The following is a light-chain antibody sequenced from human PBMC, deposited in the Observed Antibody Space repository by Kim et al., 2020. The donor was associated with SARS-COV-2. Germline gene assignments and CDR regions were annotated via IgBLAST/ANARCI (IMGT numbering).Light chain of an antibody. CDR1: GSDVGGYNY. CDR2: EVS. CDR3: SSYAGSNNYV. V-gene: IGLV2-8*01. Sequence: QSALTQPPSASGSPGQSVTISCTGTGSDVGGYNYVPWYQQHPGKAPKLMIYEVSKRPSGVPDRFSGSKSGNTASLTVSGLQAEDEADYYCSSYAGSNNYVFGTGTKVTVL. J-gene: IGLJ1*01.